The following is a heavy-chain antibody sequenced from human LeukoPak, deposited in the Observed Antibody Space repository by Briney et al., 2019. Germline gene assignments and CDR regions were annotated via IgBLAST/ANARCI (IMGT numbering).Heavy chain of an antibody. V-gene: IGHV3-21*01. CDR1: GFTFSSYS. CDR2: ISSSSSYI. D-gene: IGHD3-22*01. J-gene: IGHJ3*02. CDR3: ARDHSLYYDSSGYSAPDAFDI. Sequence: GGSLRLSCAASGFTFSSYSMNWVRQAPGKGLEWVSSISSSSSYIYYADSVKGRFTISRDNAKNSLYLQVNSLRAEDTAVYYCARDHSLYYDSSGYSAPDAFDIWGQGTMVTVSS.